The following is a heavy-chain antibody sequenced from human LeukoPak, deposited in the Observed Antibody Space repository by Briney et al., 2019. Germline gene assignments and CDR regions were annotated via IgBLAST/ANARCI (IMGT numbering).Heavy chain of an antibody. CDR3: ASYDSSGYYRHDGYFDL. CDR1: GGTFSSYA. V-gene: IGHV1-69*05. D-gene: IGHD3-22*01. Sequence: SVKVSCKASGGTFSSYAISWVRQAPGQGLEWMGGIIPIFGTANYAQKFQGRVTITTDESTSTAYMELSSLRSEDTAVYYCASYDSSGYYRHDGYFDLWGRGTLVTVSS. J-gene: IGHJ2*01. CDR2: IIPIFGTA.